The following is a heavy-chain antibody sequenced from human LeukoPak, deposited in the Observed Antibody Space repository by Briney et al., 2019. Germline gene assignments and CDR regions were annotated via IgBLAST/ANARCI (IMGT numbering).Heavy chain of an antibody. D-gene: IGHD5-12*01. CDR3: ARVALYSGYEGYMDV. J-gene: IGHJ6*03. CDR1: GYTFTGYY. V-gene: IGHV1-2*02. Sequence: AASVKVSRKASGYTFTGYYMHWVRQAPGQGLEWMGWINPNSGGTNYAQKFQGRVTMTRDTSISTAYMELSRLRSDDTAVYYCARVALYSGYEGYMDVWGKGTTVTVSS. CDR2: INPNSGGT.